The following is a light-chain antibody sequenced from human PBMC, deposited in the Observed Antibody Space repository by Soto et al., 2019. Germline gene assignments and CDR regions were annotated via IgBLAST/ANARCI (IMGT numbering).Light chain of an antibody. V-gene: IGKV2-28*01. CDR1: QNLLHSDGFNY. CDR3: MQAIQTRT. J-gene: IGKJ1*01. CDR2: LGS. Sequence: IVMTQSPLSLPVTPGEPASISCRSSQNLLHSDGFNYLDWYLQKPGQSPQLLIFLGSYRASGVPDRFSGSGSGTDFALRISRVEAEDVGVYYCMQAIQTRTFGPRTKV.